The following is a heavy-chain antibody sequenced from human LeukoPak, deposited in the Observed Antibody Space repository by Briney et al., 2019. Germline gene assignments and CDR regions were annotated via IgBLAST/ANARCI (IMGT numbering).Heavy chain of an antibody. Sequence: ASVKVSCKASEYTFTGYNMHWVRQAPGQGLEWMGWINPNSGDTNYAQRFQGTVTMTRDTSISTAYMELSTLKSDDTAVYYCAREYSSSWYYFDYWGQGTLVTVSS. D-gene: IGHD6-13*01. CDR1: EYTFTGYN. V-gene: IGHV1-2*02. CDR2: INPNSGDT. J-gene: IGHJ4*02. CDR3: AREYSSSWYYFDY.